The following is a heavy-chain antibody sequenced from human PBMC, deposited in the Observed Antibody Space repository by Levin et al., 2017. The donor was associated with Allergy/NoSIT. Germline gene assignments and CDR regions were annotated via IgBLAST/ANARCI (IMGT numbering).Heavy chain of an antibody. Sequence: GESLKISCAASGFTFSDYYMSWIRQAPGKGLEWVSYISSSSSYTNYADSVKGRFTISRDNAKNSLYLQMNSLRAEDTAVYYCASSSLGYDYWGQGTLVTVSS. CDR2: ISSSSSYT. V-gene: IGHV3-11*03. J-gene: IGHJ4*02. CDR3: ASSSLGYDY. D-gene: IGHD6-6*01. CDR1: GFTFSDYY.